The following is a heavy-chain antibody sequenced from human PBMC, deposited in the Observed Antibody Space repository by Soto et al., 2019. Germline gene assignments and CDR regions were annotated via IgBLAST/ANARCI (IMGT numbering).Heavy chain of an antibody. D-gene: IGHD2-15*01. V-gene: IGHV3-13*01. J-gene: IGHJ3*02. CDR2: IGTAGDT. CDR1: GFTFSSYD. CDR3: ARATCSGGSCYSTGAFDI. Sequence: GGSLRLSCAGSGFTFSSYDMHWVRQATGKGLEWVSAIGTAGDTYYPGSVKGRFTISRENAKNSLYLQMNSLRAGDTAVYYCARATCSGGSCYSTGAFDIWGQGTMVTVSS.